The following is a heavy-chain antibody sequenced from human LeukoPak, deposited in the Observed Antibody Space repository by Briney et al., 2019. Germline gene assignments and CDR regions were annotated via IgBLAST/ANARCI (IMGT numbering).Heavy chain of an antibody. CDR3: ARQSHLSSSSWLLDH. D-gene: IGHD6-13*01. Sequence: PSETLSLTCTVSGGSISSYYWSWIRQPPGKGLEWIGYIYYSGSTKYNPSLKSRVTISVDTSKNQFSLKLSSVTAADTAVYYCARQSHLSSSSWLLDHWGQGSLVTVSS. CDR1: GGSISSYY. CDR2: IYYSGST. V-gene: IGHV4-59*08. J-gene: IGHJ4*02.